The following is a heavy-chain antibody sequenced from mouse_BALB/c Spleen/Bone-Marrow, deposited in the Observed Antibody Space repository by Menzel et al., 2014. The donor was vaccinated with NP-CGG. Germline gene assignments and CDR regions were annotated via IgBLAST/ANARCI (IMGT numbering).Heavy chain of an antibody. CDR1: GFTXXXYX. D-gene: IGHD2-4*01. J-gene: IGHJ3*01. CDR3: ARHAYYDQTEVSFVY. Sequence: EVKLMESGGNLVKSGGSLKLSCAASGFTXXXYXMSXVRQXPEKXLEWVATISGGGSYTFYPDSVKGRFTISRDNAKNNLYLQLSSLRSEDTALYYCARHAYYDQTEVSFVYWGQGTLVTVSA. CDR2: ISGGGSYT. V-gene: IGHV5-9-2*01.